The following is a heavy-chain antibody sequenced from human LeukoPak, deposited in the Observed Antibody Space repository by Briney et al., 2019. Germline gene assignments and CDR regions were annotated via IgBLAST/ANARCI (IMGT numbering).Heavy chain of an antibody. V-gene: IGHV1-24*01. Sequence: PGASVKVSCNVSGYTLTELSMHWVRQAPGKGLEWMGGFDPENGATIYAQKFQGRITMTEDTSTDTIYMELSSLRYEDTAVYYCATWTSFYDGSGSPYYMDVWGKGTTVTISS. J-gene: IGHJ6*03. D-gene: IGHD3-10*01. CDR3: ATWTSFYDGSGSPYYMDV. CDR2: FDPENGAT. CDR1: GYTLTELS.